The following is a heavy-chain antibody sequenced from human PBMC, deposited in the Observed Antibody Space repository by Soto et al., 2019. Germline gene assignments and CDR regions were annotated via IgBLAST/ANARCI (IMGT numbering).Heavy chain of an antibody. CDR3: ARVRGYSYGHFDY. Sequence: SGGSLRLSCAASGFTLSSYSMNWVRQAPGKGLEWVSYISSGSTTIYYADSVKGRFTISRDNVENSLSLQMNSLRDEDTAVYYCARVRGYSYGHFDYWGQGTLVTVSS. V-gene: IGHV3-48*02. CDR1: GFTLSSYS. D-gene: IGHD5-18*01. CDR2: ISSGSTTI. J-gene: IGHJ4*02.